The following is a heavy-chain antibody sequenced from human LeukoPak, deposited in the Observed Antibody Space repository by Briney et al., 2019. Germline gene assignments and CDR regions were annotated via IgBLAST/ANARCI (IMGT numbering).Heavy chain of an antibody. V-gene: IGHV4-59*12. CDR1: GGSFSGYY. CDR2: IYYSGST. CDR3: ASQATYYYDSSGPN. J-gene: IGHJ4*02. Sequence: SETLSLTCAVYGGSFSGYYWSWLRQPPGKGLEWIGYIYYSGSTNYNPSLKSRVTISVDTSKNQFSLKLSSVTAADTAVYYCASQATYYYDSSGPNWGQGTLVTVSS. D-gene: IGHD3-22*01.